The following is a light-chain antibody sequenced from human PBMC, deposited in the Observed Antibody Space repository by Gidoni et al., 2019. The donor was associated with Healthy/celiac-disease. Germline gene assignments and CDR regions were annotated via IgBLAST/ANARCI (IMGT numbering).Light chain of an antibody. CDR3: AAWDDSLNGVV. J-gene: IGLJ2*01. V-gene: IGLV1-44*01. Sequence: SVLTQPPSASGTPGQLVTISCSGSSSNIGSTTVTWSQQLPGTAPQPLIYSNHQRPASVPDRFSGAKSGTSASPAISGLQSEVEADYYCAAWDDSLNGVVFGGGTKLTVL. CDR2: SNH. CDR1: SSNIGSTT.